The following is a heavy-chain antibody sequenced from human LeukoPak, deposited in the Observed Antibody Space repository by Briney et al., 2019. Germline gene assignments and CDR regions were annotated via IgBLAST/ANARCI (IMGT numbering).Heavy chain of an antibody. J-gene: IGHJ6*03. D-gene: IGHD3-10*01. Sequence: GGSLRLSRAASGFTVSSNYMSWVRQDPGKGREWVSVIYSGGRTYYGDSVKGRFTFSRDNSKNTLYLQMNSLRAEDTAVYYCARVLSGRGSLYSYYYYMDVWGKGTTVTISS. V-gene: IGHV3-53*01. CDR1: GFTVSSNY. CDR2: IYSGGRT. CDR3: ARVLSGRGSLYSYYYYMDV.